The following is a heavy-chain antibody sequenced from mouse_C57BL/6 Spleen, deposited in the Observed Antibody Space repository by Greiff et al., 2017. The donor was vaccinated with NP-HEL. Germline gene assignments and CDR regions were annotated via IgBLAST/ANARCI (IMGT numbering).Heavy chain of an antibody. CDR2: IYPGSGST. CDR1: GYTFTSYW. J-gene: IGHJ2*01. V-gene: IGHV1-55*01. D-gene: IGHD1-1*01. Sequence: QVQLKQPGAELVKPGASVKMSCKASGYTFTSYWITWVKQRPGQGLEWLGDIYPGSGSTNYNEKFKSKATLTVDTSSSTAYMQLSSLTSEDSAVYYCARRRSGSTLDYWGQGTTLTVSS. CDR3: ARRRSGSTLDY.